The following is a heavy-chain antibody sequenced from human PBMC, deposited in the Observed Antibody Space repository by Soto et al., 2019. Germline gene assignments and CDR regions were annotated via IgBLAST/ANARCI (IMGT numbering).Heavy chain of an antibody. CDR2: IIPIFGTA. V-gene: IGHV1-69*13. J-gene: IGHJ4*02. Sequence: ASVKVSCKASGGTFSSYAISWVRQAPGQGLEWMGGIIPIFGTANYAQKFQGRVTITADESTSTAYMELSSLRSEDTAVYYCARVAISTIFGVVIRYYFDYWGQGTLVTVSS. CDR1: GGTFSSYA. CDR3: ARVAISTIFGVVIRYYFDY. D-gene: IGHD3-3*01.